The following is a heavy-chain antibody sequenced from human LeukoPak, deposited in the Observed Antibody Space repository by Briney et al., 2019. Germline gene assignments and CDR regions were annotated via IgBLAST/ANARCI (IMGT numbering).Heavy chain of an antibody. D-gene: IGHD2-15*01. CDR1: GYSFTGYY. V-gene: IGHV1-2*02. CDR3: ARGPLEYCSGGSCYSGRNWFDP. Sequence: ASAKVSCKASGYSFTGYYLHWVRQAPGQGLEWMGWINPNSGDTNYAQKFQGSVTMTRDTSISTAYIILRRLTSDDTAVYYCARGPLEYCSGGSCYSGRNWFDPWGQGTLVTVPS. J-gene: IGHJ5*02. CDR2: INPNSGDT.